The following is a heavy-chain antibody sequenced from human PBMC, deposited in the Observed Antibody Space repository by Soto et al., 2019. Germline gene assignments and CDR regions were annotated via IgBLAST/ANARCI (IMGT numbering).Heavy chain of an antibody. CDR2: INPNSGGT. CDR1: GYTFTSYG. J-gene: IGHJ4*02. D-gene: IGHD5-12*01. Sequence: GASVKVSCKASGYTFTSYGISWVRQAPGQGLEWMGWINPNSGGTNYAQKFQGRVTMTRDTSISTAYMELSRLRSDDTAVYYCARDRPSRDGYNMNYFDYWGQGTLVTVSS. CDR3: ARDRPSRDGYNMNYFDY. V-gene: IGHV1-2*02.